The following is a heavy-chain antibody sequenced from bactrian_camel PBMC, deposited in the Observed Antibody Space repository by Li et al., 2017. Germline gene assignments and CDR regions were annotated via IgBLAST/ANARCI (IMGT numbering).Heavy chain of an antibody. CDR2: FEDDGRT. CDR3: AGAAPDYGGNCPTREAFFDY. Sequence: HVQLVESGGGLVQAGGSLKLSCVASQFTFSSSRSCVGWFRQAPGQGREGVAVFEDDGRTRYADSVKGRLTISKDNAKSTVYLQTNTLKPEDTAVYYCAGAAPDYGGNCPTREAFFDYWGQGTQVTVS. D-gene: IGHD2*01. J-gene: IGHJ6*01. CDR1: QFTFSSSR. V-gene: IGHV3S9*01.